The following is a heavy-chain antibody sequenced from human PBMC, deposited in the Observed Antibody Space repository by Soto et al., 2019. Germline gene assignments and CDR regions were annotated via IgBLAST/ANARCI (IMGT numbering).Heavy chain of an antibody. CDR3: ARDSGSYSSYGMEV. D-gene: IGHD1-26*01. V-gene: IGHV3-53*01. J-gene: IGHJ6*02. CDR1: GFTVSSNY. Sequence: PGGSLRLSCAASGFTVSSNYMSWVRQAPGKGLEWVSVIYSGGSTYYADSVKGRFTISRDNSKNTLYLQMNSLRAEDTAVYYCARDSGSYSSYGMEVWGQGTTVTVS. CDR2: IYSGGST.